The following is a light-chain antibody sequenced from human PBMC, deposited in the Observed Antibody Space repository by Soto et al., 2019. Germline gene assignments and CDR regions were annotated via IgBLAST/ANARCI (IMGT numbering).Light chain of an antibody. CDR1: QAIRNG. Sequence: IQMLQSPSSLPASVGDRVTITCPARQAIRNGLGWYQQKPGKAPSLLIFGASNWQAGVPVRFSASGSGTNFTLTISNLQPEDFASYYCLQDYTYPWTFGQGTKVDIK. CDR2: GAS. CDR3: LQDYTYPWT. V-gene: IGKV1-6*02. J-gene: IGKJ1*01.